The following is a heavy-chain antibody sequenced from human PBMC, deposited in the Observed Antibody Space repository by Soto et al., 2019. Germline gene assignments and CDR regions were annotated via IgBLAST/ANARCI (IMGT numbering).Heavy chain of an antibody. V-gene: IGHV1-2*04. CDR3: ARDGNSSSWQYNWFDP. CDR2: INPNSGGT. CDR1: GYTFTGYY. D-gene: IGHD6-13*01. Sequence: ASVKVSCKASGYTFTGYYMHWVRQAPGQGLEWMGWINPNSGGTNYAQKFQGWVTMTRDTSISTAYMVLSRLRSDDTAVYYCARDGNSSSWQYNWFDPWGQGTLVTVSS. J-gene: IGHJ5*02.